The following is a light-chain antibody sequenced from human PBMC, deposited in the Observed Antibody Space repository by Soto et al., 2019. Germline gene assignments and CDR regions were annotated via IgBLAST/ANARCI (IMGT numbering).Light chain of an antibody. CDR3: QQYKKWPTWT. J-gene: IGKJ1*01. Sequence: IVMTQSPATLAMSPGERATLSXRASASVSRSLAWYQQHPVXXTRLXXXGVXTRPTGIPARFSGSGSGKEFTLTISSLQSEDFAVYYCQQYKKWPTWTFGQGTKVDI. CDR1: ASVSRS. V-gene: IGKV3-15*01. CDR2: GVX.